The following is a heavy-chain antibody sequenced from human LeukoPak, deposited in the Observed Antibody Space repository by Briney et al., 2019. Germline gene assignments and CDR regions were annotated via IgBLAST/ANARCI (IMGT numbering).Heavy chain of an antibody. V-gene: IGHV1-18*01. J-gene: IGHJ4*02. Sequence: ASVKVSCKASGYTFTSYGISWVRQAPGQGLEWMGWISAYNGNTNYAQKLQGRVTMTTDTSTSTAYMELRSLRSDDTAVYYCARAVYSSSWYYFDYWGQGTLVTVSS. CDR1: GYTFTSYG. D-gene: IGHD6-13*01. CDR3: ARAVYSSSWYYFDY. CDR2: ISAYNGNT.